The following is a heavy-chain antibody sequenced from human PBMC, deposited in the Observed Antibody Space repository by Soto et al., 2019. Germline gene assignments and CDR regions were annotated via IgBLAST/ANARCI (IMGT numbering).Heavy chain of an antibody. J-gene: IGHJ6*02. V-gene: IGHV4-59*08. CDR1: GGSISNYY. CDR3: ARQGFGGLHGLVDV. Sequence: QVQLQESGPGLVKPSETLSLTCTVSGGSISNYYWSWFRQTPGKGLEWIGYIQYNWCSNYNPSLKRRVTISMDTSKTQFSLMLNSVTATDTAVYYCARQGFGGLHGLVDVWGQGTTVIVSS. D-gene: IGHD3-10*01. CDR2: IQYNWCS.